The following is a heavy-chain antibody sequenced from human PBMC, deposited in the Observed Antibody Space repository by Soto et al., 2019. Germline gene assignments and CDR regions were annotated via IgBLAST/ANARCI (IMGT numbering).Heavy chain of an antibody. D-gene: IGHD4-17*01. CDR3: ASGRLRWRYFDY. V-gene: IGHV4-31*03. J-gene: IGHJ4*02. CDR1: GDSISSGGYF. Sequence: SLTCTVSGDSISSGGYFWNWIRHHPGKGLEWIGYIFYSGTTFYNPSLKSRLSISVDTSNNQFSLNLTSVTAADTAVYFCASGRLRWRYFDYSGQGALVTVS. CDR2: IFYSGTT.